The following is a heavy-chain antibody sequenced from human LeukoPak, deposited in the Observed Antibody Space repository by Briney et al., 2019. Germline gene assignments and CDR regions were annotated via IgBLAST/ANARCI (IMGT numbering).Heavy chain of an antibody. CDR1: GFTVSSNY. J-gene: IGHJ4*02. CDR3: ARATGLDFFS. CDR2: IYTGNTTT. Sequence: GGSLRLSCAASGFTVSSNYMSWVRQAPGKGLEWVSVIYTGNTTTYYADSVKGRFTISRDNSKNTLYLQMNNLRAEDTAVYYCARATGLDFFSWGQGTLVTVSS. V-gene: IGHV3-53*01. D-gene: IGHD3/OR15-3a*01.